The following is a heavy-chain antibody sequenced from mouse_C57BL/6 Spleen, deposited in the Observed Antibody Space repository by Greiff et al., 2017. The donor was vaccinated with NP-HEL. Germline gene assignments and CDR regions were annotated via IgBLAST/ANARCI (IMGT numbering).Heavy chain of an antibody. Sequence: EVHLVESGGGLVKPGGSLKLSCAASGFTFSSYAMSWVRQTPEKRLEWVATISDGGSYTYYPDNVKGRFTISRDNAKNNLYLQMSHLKSEDTATYYCARDRGLRRDWYFDVWGTGTTVTVSS. D-gene: IGHD2-4*01. CDR2: ISDGGSYT. CDR1: GFTFSSYA. CDR3: ARDRGLRRDWYFDV. V-gene: IGHV5-4*01. J-gene: IGHJ1*03.